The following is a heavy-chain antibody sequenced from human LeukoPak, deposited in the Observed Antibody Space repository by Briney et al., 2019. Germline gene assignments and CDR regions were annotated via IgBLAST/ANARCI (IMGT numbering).Heavy chain of an antibody. D-gene: IGHD3-22*01. V-gene: IGHV4-30-4*07. CDR2: IYYSGST. CDR1: GGSISSGGSS. J-gene: IGHJ3*02. Sequence: PSETLSLTCAVSGGSISSGGSSWNWIRQPPGKGLEWIGYIYYSGSTYYNPSLKSRVIISVDTSKNQFSLKLSSVTAADTAVYYCARSSYDSSGYYYDDALDIWGQGTMVTVSS. CDR3: ARSSYDSSGYYYDDALDI.